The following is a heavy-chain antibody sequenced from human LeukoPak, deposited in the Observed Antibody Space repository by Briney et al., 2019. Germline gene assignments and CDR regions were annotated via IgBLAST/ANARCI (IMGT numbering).Heavy chain of an antibody. CDR1: GFTFDGYA. CDR3: ANEPYGSGMPDY. D-gene: IGHD3-10*01. J-gene: IGHJ4*02. CDR2: ISGDGGSI. Sequence: PGRSLRLSCAASGFTFDGYAMHWVRQAPGKGLEWVSGISGDGGSIGYADSVKGRFTISRDNAKNSLYLQMNSLRAEDTALYYCANEPYGSGMPDYWGQGTLVTVSS. V-gene: IGHV3-9*01.